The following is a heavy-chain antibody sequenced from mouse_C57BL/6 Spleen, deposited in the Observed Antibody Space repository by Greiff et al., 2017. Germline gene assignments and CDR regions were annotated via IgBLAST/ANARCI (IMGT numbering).Heavy chain of an antibody. J-gene: IGHJ3*01. CDR2: IDPNSGGT. CDR1: GYTFTSYW. D-gene: IGHD3-2*02. V-gene: IGHV1-72*01. Sequence: QVQLQQPGAELVKPGASVKLSCKASGYTFTSYWMHWVKQRPGRGLEWIGRIDPNSGGTKYNEKFKSKATLTVDKPSSTAYMPLSSLPSEDSAVYYCARRGYSSGYWFAYWGQGTLVTVSA. CDR3: ARRGYSSGYWFAY.